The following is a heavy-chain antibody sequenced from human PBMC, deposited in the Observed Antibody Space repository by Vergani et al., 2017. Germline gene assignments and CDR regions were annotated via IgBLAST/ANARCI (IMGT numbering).Heavy chain of an antibody. CDR3: ARSIAAAVRPFDY. J-gene: IGHJ4*02. D-gene: IGHD6-13*01. V-gene: IGHV3-30-3*01. CDR1: GFTFSSYA. Sequence: QVQLVESGGGVVQPGRSLRLSCAASGFTFSSYAMHWVRQAPGKGLEWVAVISYDGSNKYYADSVKGRFTISRDNSKNTLYLQMNSLRADDTAVYYCARSIAAAVRPFDYWGQGTLVTVSS. CDR2: ISYDGSNK.